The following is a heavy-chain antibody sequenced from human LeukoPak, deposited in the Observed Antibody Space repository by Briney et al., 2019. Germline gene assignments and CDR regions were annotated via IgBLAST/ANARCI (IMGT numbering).Heavy chain of an antibody. J-gene: IGHJ4*02. D-gene: IGHD3-16*01. V-gene: IGHV1-2*02. CDR3: ARSYGLGGNYFDY. CDR1: GYTFTGYY. Sequence: RASVKVSCKASGYTFTGYYMHWVRQAPGQGLEWLGWINPNSGGTNYAQKFQGRVTMTRDTSISTAYMELSRLRSDDTAVYYCARSYGLGGNYFDYWGQGTLVTVSS. CDR2: INPNSGGT.